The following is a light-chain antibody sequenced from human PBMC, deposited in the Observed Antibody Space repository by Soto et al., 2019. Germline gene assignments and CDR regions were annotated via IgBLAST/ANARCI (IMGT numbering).Light chain of an antibody. V-gene: IGKV3-20*01. CDR2: AVS. Sequence: EIVLTQSPGTLSLSPGERATLSCRASQSVSSSYVAWYQQKLSQAPRLLIYAVSNSDTGIPDRFSGSGSGTDFTLTISRLESEDFAVYYCQQYGTSPRTFGQGTKVEIK. CDR1: QSVSSSY. J-gene: IGKJ1*01. CDR3: QQYGTSPRT.